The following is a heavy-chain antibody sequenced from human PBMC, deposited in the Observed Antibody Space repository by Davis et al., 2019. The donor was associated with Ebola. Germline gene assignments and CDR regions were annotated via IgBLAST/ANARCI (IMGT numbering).Heavy chain of an antibody. CDR3: FTDSMVRGVIY. V-gene: IGHV4-38-2*02. D-gene: IGHD3-10*01. Sequence: SETLSLTCTVSGYSISSGYYWGWIRPPPGKGLEWIGSIYHSGSTYYNPSLKSRVTISVDTSKNQFSLKLSSVTAADTAVYYCFTDSMVRGVIYWGQGTLVTVSS. CDR2: IYHSGST. CDR1: GYSISSGYY. J-gene: IGHJ4*02.